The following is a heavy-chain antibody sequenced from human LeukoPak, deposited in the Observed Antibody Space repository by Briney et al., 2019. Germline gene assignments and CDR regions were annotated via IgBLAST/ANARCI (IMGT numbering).Heavy chain of an antibody. CDR2: INHSGST. CDR1: GGSFSGYY. Sequence: PSETLSLTCAVYGGSFSGYYWSWIRQPPGKGLEWIGEINHSGSTNYNPSLKSRVTISVDTSKNQFSLKLSSVTAADTAVYYCARRKISMIVVVNHAFDIWGQGTMVTVSS. CDR3: ARRKISMIVVVNHAFDI. J-gene: IGHJ3*02. V-gene: IGHV4-34*01. D-gene: IGHD3-22*01.